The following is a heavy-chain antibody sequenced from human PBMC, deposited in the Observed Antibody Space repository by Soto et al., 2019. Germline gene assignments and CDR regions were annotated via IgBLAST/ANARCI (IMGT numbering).Heavy chain of an antibody. CDR3: AHRQDHVDYSDSSGYDY. J-gene: IGHJ4*02. CDR2: IYWDDDK. CDR1: GFSLSTSGVG. Sequence: SGPTLVNPTQTLALTCTFSGFSLSTSGVGVGWIRQPPGKALEWLALIYWDDDKRYSPSLKSRLTITKDTSKNQVVLTMTNMDPVDTATYYCAHRQDHVDYSDSSGYDYWGQGTLAPVSS. D-gene: IGHD3-22*01. V-gene: IGHV2-5*02.